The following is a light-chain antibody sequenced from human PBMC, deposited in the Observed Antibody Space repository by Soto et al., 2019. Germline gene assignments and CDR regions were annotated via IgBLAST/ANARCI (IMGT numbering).Light chain of an antibody. CDR1: SSDIGRYNY. J-gene: IGLJ2*01. CDR2: EVT. Sequence: QSALTQPPSASGSPGQSVTISCTGTSSDIGRYNYVSWYQQHPGKAPKRMIYEVTKRPSGVPDRFSGSKSGNTASLTVSGLQAEDEADYYCSSYVGPNNVVFGGGTKLTVL. CDR3: SSYVGPNNVV. V-gene: IGLV2-8*01.